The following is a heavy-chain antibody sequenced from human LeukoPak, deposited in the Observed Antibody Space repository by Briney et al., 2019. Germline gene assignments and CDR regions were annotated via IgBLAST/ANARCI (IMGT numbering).Heavy chain of an antibody. CDR2: IIPILGIA. V-gene: IGHV1-69*10. CDR3: ARGWLSLNY. CDR1: GGTFSSYA. Sequence: ASVKVSCKASGGTFSSYAISWVRQAPGQGLEWMGGIIPILGIANYAQKFQGRVTITADKSTSTAYMELSSLRSEDTAVYYCARGWLSLNYWGQGTLVTVSS. J-gene: IGHJ4*02. D-gene: IGHD3-9*01.